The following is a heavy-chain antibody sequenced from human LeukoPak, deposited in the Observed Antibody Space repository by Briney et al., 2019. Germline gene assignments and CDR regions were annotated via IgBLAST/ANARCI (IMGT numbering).Heavy chain of an antibody. V-gene: IGHV3-11*04. CDR1: GFTFSNAW. D-gene: IGHD5-24*01. CDR2: VSSSGSTI. Sequence: GGSLRLSCAVSGFTFSNAWMSWLRQAPGKGLEWVSYVSSSGSTIYYADSVKGRFTLSRDNYKNSTYLQMNSLRAEHTAVYYCARVRERWLPGALQHWGQGTLDSVSS. J-gene: IGHJ1*01. CDR3: ARVRERWLPGALQH.